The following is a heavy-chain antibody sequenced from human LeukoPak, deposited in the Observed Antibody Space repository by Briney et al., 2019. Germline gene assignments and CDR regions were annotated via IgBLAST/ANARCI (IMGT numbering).Heavy chain of an antibody. CDR2: ISWNSGSI. V-gene: IGHV3-9*01. D-gene: IGHD3-22*01. J-gene: IGHJ4*02. CDR1: GFTFDDYA. CDR3: AKAQYYYDSSGYYNGPFDY. Sequence: GGSLRLSCAASGFTFDDYAMHWVRQAPGKGLEWVSGISWNSGSIGYADSVKGRFTISRDNAKNTLYLQMNSLRAEDTAVYYCAKAQYYYDSSGYYNGPFDYWGQGTLVTVSS.